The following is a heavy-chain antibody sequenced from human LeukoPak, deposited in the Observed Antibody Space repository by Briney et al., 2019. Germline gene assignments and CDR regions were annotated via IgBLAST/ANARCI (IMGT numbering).Heavy chain of an antibody. V-gene: IGHV4-4*02. CDR2: IFHSGST. CDR3: ARDRAGGLRFVEWLSAFDY. D-gene: IGHD3-3*01. J-gene: IGHJ4*02. CDR1: SGSIFTSNW. Sequence: SETLSLTCAVSSGSIFTSNWWSWVRQPPGKGLEWIGQIFHSGSTSYSPSLKSRVTISVDTSKNQFSLKLSSVTAADTAVYYCARDRAGGLRFVEWLSAFDYWGQGTLVTVSS.